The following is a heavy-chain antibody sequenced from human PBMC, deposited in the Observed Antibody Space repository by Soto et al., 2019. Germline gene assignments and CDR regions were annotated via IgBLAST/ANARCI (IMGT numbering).Heavy chain of an antibody. CDR3: ARDLTISSTDGPLDP. J-gene: IGHJ5*02. D-gene: IGHD1-1*01. CDR2: IHYTGST. Sequence: LETLSLTCTVSGGSMSRYYWTWIRQPPGKGLEWIGNIHYTGSTNYNPSLKSRVTILLGTSTSQFSLKVSSVTAADTAVYYCARDLTISSTDGPLDPWGHGTLVTVSS. V-gene: IGHV4-59*01. CDR1: GGSMSRYY.